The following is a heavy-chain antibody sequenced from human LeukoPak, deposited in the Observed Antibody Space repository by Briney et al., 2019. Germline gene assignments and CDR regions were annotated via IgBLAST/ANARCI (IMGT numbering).Heavy chain of an antibody. V-gene: IGHV3-53*01. CDR1: GFTVSSNY. J-gene: IGHJ4*02. CDR2: IYSGGST. D-gene: IGHD3-22*01. CDR3: ARGYYYDSSGYLT. Sequence: GGSLRLSCAASGFTVSSNYMSWVRQAPGKGLEWVSVIYSGGSTYYADSVKGRFTISRDNSKNTLYLQMNSLRAEDTAVYYCARGYYYDSSGYLTWGQGTLVTVSS.